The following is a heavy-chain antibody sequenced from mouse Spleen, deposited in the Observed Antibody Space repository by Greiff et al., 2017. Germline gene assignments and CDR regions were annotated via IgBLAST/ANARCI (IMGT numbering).Heavy chain of an antibody. D-gene: IGHD1-1*01. J-gene: IGHJ4*01. CDR1: GYAFSSSW. CDR2: IYPGDGDT. Sequence: VKLMESGPELVKPGASVKISCKASGYAFSSSWMNWLKQRPGKGLEWIGRIYPGDGDTNYNGKFKGKATLTADKSSSTAYMQLSSLTSEDSAVYFCARNGITTRMDYWGQGTSVTVSS. V-gene: IGHV1-82*01. CDR3: ARNGITTRMDY.